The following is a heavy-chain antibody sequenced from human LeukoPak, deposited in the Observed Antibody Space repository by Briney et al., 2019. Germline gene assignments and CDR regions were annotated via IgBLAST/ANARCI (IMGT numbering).Heavy chain of an antibody. V-gene: IGHV3-15*01. J-gene: IGHJ4*02. Sequence: GGSLRLSCAASGFTFSNAWMSWGRQAPGKGLEWVGRIKSATEGGTTDYAAAVKGRFTISRDDSKDTLFLQMSSLETEDTAVYYCTTYHSGSNRWDSDHWGQGTLVTVSS. D-gene: IGHD1-26*01. CDR1: GFTFSNAW. CDR3: TTYHSGSNRWDSDH. CDR2: IKSATEGGTT.